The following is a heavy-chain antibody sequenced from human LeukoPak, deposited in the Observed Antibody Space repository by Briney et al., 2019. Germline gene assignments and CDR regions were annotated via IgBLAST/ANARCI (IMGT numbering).Heavy chain of an antibody. CDR2: IRTVTSSI. CDR3: AREGLPSGATKIFDY. V-gene: IGHV3-21*01. J-gene: IGHJ4*02. Sequence: GGSLRLSCAVSGFTFSSYSMHWVRQAPGKGLEWVSCIRTVTSSIYYADAVKGRFTVSRDNAKNSLYLEMNSLRAEDTAVYYCAREGLPSGATKIFDYWGQGTLVAVSS. D-gene: IGHD2-15*01. CDR1: GFTFSSYS.